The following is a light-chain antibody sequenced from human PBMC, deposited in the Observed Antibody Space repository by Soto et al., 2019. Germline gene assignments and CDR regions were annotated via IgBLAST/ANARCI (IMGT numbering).Light chain of an antibody. CDR1: SSDVGGYNY. CDR2: DVS. CDR3: SSYTSSSTLDV. V-gene: IGLV2-14*01. J-gene: IGLJ1*01. Sequence: QSVLTQPASVSGSPGQSITISCTGTSSDVGGYNYVSWYQQHPGKAPKLTIYDVSNRPSGVSNRFSGSKSGNTASLTISGLQAEDEADYYCSSYTSSSTLDVFGTGTKVTVL.